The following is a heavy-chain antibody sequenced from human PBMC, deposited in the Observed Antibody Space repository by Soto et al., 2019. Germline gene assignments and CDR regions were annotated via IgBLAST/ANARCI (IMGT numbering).Heavy chain of an antibody. D-gene: IGHD3-3*01. J-gene: IGHJ6*02. CDR1: GFTFSSYG. CDR3: AKDYDFWSGYFHYYGMDV. Sequence: GGSLRLSCAASGFTFSSYGMHWVRQAPGKGLEWVAVISYDGSNKYYADSVKGRFTISRDNSKNTLYLQMNSLRAEDTAVYYCAKDYDFWSGYFHYYGMDVWGQGTTVTVS. V-gene: IGHV3-30*18. CDR2: ISYDGSNK.